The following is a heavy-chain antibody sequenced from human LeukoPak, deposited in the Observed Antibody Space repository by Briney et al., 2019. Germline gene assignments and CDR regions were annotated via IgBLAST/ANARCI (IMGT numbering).Heavy chain of an antibody. D-gene: IGHD3-22*01. Sequence: SVKVSCKASGGTFSSYTISWVRQAPGQGLEWMGRIIPILVIANYAQKFQRRVTITADKSTSTAYMELSSLRSEDTAVYYCARADDSIRYFDYWGQGTLVTVSS. J-gene: IGHJ4*02. CDR1: GGTFSSYT. CDR2: IIPILVIA. CDR3: ARADDSIRYFDY. V-gene: IGHV1-69*02.